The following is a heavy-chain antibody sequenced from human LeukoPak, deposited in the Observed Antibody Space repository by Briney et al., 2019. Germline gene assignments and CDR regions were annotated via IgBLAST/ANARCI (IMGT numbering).Heavy chain of an antibody. Sequence: GRSLRLSCAASGFTFSSYAMHWVRQAPGKGLEWVAVISYDGSNEYYADSVKGRFTLSRDNSKNTLYLQMNSLRAEDTAVYYCAREYEYSSSSIGYWGQGTLVTVSS. V-gene: IGHV3-30-3*01. D-gene: IGHD6-6*01. CDR1: GFTFSSYA. CDR2: ISYDGSNE. J-gene: IGHJ4*02. CDR3: AREYEYSSSSIGY.